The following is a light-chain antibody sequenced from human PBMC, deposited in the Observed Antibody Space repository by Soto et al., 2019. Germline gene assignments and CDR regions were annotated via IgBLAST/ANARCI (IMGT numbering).Light chain of an antibody. CDR2: EVT. CDR1: SSDVGGYNY. Sequence: QSVLTQPASVSGSPGQSITISCTGTSSDVGGYNYVSWYQQYPGKAPKLMIYEVTHRPSGVSNRFSGSKSGNTASLTISGLQAEDEANYFCSSYSISTAYLFGTGTKLTVL. V-gene: IGLV2-14*01. J-gene: IGLJ1*01. CDR3: SSYSISTAYL.